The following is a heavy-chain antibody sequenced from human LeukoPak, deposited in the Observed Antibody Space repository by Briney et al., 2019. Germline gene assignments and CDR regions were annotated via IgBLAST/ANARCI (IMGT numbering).Heavy chain of an antibody. V-gene: IGHV3-53*01. Sequence: GGSLRLSCAASGFTFSSYEMNWVRQAPGKGLEWVSVIYSGGSTYYADSVKGRFTISRDNSKNTLYLQMNSLRAEDTAVYYCARDAELDAFDIWGQGTMVTVSS. D-gene: IGHD1-26*01. CDR1: GFTFSSYE. CDR2: IYSGGST. J-gene: IGHJ3*02. CDR3: ARDAELDAFDI.